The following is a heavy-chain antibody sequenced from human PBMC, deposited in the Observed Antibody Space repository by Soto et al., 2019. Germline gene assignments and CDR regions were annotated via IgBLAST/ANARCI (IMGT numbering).Heavy chain of an antibody. Sequence: GGSLRLSCATSGFTFARYCMNWVRQAPGKGLEWVANINQDGRERFYVDSVKGRFTISRDNAKNSLYLQMNSLRAEDTAVYYCARTRSEGMDVWGQGTTVTVSS. CDR3: ARTRSEGMDV. V-gene: IGHV3-7*01. D-gene: IGHD6-19*01. CDR2: INQDGRER. CDR1: GFTFARYC. J-gene: IGHJ6*02.